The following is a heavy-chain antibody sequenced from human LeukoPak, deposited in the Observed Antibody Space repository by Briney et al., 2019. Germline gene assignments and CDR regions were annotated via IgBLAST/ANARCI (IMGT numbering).Heavy chain of an antibody. D-gene: IGHD6-19*01. J-gene: IGHJ4*02. V-gene: IGHV3-7*01. CDR1: GFTFSSYW. Sequence: PGGSLRLSCAASGFTFSSYWMSWVRQAPGKGLEWVANIKQDGSEKYYVDSVKGRFTISRDNAKNSLYLQMNSLRAEDTAVYYCASSVAGTRYCFDYWGQGTLVTVSS. CDR3: ASSVAGTRYCFDY. CDR2: IKQDGSEK.